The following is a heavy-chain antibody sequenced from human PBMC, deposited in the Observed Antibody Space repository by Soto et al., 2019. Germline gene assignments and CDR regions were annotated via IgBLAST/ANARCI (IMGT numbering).Heavy chain of an antibody. CDR3: ARALNYYGSGSYYNWFDP. CDR2: MNPNSGNT. Sequence: DSVKVSCKASGYTFTSYDINWVRQATGQGLEWMGWMNPNSGNTGYAQKFQGRVTMTRNTSISTAYMELSSLRSEDTAVYYCARALNYYGSGSYYNWFDPWGQGTLVTVSS. D-gene: IGHD3-10*01. CDR1: GYTFTSYD. V-gene: IGHV1-8*01. J-gene: IGHJ5*02.